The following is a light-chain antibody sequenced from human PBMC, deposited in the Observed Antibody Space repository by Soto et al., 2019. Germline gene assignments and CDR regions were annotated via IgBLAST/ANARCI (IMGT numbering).Light chain of an antibody. J-gene: IGKJ1*01. CDR1: QSISSW. V-gene: IGKV1-5*01. Sequence: DIPMTHSLSALSAPEEASVTITFRASQSISSWLAWYQQKPGKAPNLLIHDASSLERGVPSRFSGSGSGTEFTLTISSLQPDDFATYYCQQYNSYRTFGQGTKVDIK. CDR3: QQYNSYRT. CDR2: DAS.